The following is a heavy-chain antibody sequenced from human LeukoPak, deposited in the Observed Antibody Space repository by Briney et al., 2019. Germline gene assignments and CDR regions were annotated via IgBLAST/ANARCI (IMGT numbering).Heavy chain of an antibody. CDR3: ARDWGRGNSGYNDF. D-gene: IGHD3-22*01. V-gene: IGHV3-21*01. CDR2: IISSSSYI. J-gene: IGHJ4*02. CDR1: GSPFSSYG. Sequence: ARSMLLSCAAAGSPFSSYGMNWGRQAPGKGLEWFSSIISSSSYIYYADSVKGRFTISRDNARNKVFLQMNSLRAADTAVYYCARDWGRGNSGYNDFWGQGTLVTVSS.